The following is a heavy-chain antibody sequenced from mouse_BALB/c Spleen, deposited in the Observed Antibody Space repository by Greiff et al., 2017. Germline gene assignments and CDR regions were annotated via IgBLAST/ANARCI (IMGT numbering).Heavy chain of an antibody. CDR3: ARGRPFAY. J-gene: IGHJ3*01. V-gene: IGHV3-6*02. Sequence: ESGPGLVKPSQSLSLTCSATGYSITSGYYWNWIRQFPGNKMEWMGYISYDGSNNYNPTLKNRISITRDTSKNQFFLKLNSVTTEDTATYYYARGRPFAYWGQGTLVTVSA. CDR2: ISYDGSN. CDR1: GYSITSGYY.